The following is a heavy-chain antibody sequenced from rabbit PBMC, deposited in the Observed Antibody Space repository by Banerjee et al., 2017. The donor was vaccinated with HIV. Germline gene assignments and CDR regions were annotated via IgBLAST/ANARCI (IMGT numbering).Heavy chain of an antibody. V-gene: IGHV1S45*01. CDR1: GFTLSSYW. Sequence: QEQLEESGGDLVKPGASLTLTCTASGFTLSSYWMWWIRQAPGKGLEWIACIYTGSSGNTVYASWAKGRFTISKTSSTTVTLQMTSLTAADTATYFCARDLAGAIGWNFSLWGQGTLVTVS. CDR2: IYTGSSGNT. CDR3: ARDLAGAIGWNFSL. D-gene: IGHD4-1*01. J-gene: IGHJ4*01.